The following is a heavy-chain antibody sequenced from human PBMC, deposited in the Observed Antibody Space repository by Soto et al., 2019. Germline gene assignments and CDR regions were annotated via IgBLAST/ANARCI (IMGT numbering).Heavy chain of an antibody. CDR3: ARIGGAYGSGRNGMDV. CDR1: GFTFSSYG. Sequence: GGSLRLSCAASGFTFSSYGMHWVRQAPGKGLEWVAVIWYDGSNKYYADSVKGRFTISRDNSKNTLYLQMNSLRAEDTAVYYCARIGGAYGSGRNGMDVWGQGTTVTVS. V-gene: IGHV3-33*01. CDR2: IWYDGSNK. D-gene: IGHD3-10*01. J-gene: IGHJ6*02.